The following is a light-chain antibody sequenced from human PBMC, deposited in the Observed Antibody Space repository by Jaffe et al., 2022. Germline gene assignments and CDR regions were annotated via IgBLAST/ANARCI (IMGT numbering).Light chain of an antibody. J-gene: IGKJ3*01. CDR2: LGS. V-gene: IGKV2-28*01. CDR3: MQALQGPFT. CDR1: QSLLHSNGYNY. Sequence: EIVMTQSPLSLPVTPGEPASISCRSSQSLLHSNGYNYLDWYLQKPGQSPQLLIYLGSNRASGVPDRFSGSGSGTDFTLKISRVEAEDVGVYYCMQALQGPFTFGPGTKVDIK.